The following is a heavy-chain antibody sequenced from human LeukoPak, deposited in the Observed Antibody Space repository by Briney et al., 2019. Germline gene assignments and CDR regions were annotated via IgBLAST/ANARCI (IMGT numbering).Heavy chain of an antibody. CDR3: ARVSSALGYFDY. Sequence: SETLSLTCTVSGGSISSYYWSWIRQPPGKGLEWIGYIYYSGSTNYNPSLKSRVTTSVDTSKNQFSLKLSSVTAADTAVYYCARVSSALGYFDYWGQGTLVTVSS. V-gene: IGHV4-59*01. CDR1: GGSISSYY. CDR2: IYYSGST. D-gene: IGHD3-22*01. J-gene: IGHJ4*02.